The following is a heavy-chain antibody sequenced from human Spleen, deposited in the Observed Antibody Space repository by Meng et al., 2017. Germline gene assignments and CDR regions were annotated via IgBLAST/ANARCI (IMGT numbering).Heavy chain of an antibody. CDR3: AKDIITMIVVVIGRFDY. Sequence: GESLKISCAASGFTFSSYAMGWVRQGPGKGLEWVSAISGSGGSTYYADSVKGRFTISRDNSKNTLYLQMNSLRAEDTDVYYCAKDIITMIVVVIGRFDYWGQGTLVTVSS. D-gene: IGHD3-22*01. V-gene: IGHV3-23*01. CDR2: ISGSGGST. CDR1: GFTFSSYA. J-gene: IGHJ4*02.